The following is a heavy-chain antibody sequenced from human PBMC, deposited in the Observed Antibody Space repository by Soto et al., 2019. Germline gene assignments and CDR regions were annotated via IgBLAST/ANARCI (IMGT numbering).Heavy chain of an antibody. CDR2: ISGSGGST. CDR1: GLTFSSYA. J-gene: IGHJ6*03. V-gene: IGHV3-23*01. D-gene: IGHD3-10*01. CDR3: AKASLMVRGVITDYYYYMDV. Sequence: GGSLRLSCAASGLTFSSYAMSWVRQAPGKGLEWVSAISGSGGSTYYADSVKGRFTISRDNSKNTLYLQMNSLRAEDTAVYYCAKASLMVRGVITDYYYYMDVWGKGTTVTVSS.